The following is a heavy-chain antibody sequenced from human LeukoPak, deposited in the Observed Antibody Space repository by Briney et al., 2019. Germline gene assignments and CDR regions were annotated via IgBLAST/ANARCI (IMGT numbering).Heavy chain of an antibody. CDR3: ARDSSGCLDY. J-gene: IGHJ4*02. CDR1: GFIFSNYP. CDR2: IWYDGSNK. Sequence: GGSLRLSCAASGFIFSNYPMHWVRQAPGKGLEWVAVIWYDGSNKYYADSVKGRFTISRDNSKNTLYLQMNSLRAEDTAVYYCARDSSGCLDYWGQGTLVTVSS. D-gene: IGHD6-19*01. V-gene: IGHV3-33*08.